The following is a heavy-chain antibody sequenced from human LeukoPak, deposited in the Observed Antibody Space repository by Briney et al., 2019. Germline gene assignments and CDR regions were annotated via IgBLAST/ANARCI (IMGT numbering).Heavy chain of an antibody. Sequence: ASVKVSCAASGFTFSSYAMSWVRQSPGKGLERVSAISGSGGSTYYADSVKGRFTISRDNSKNTLYLQMNSLRAEDTAVYYCAKHYQIVVVPAAVHWGQGTLVTVSS. D-gene: IGHD2-2*01. V-gene: IGHV3-23*01. CDR3: AKHYQIVVVPAAVH. CDR1: GFTFSSYA. J-gene: IGHJ4*02. CDR2: ISGSGGST.